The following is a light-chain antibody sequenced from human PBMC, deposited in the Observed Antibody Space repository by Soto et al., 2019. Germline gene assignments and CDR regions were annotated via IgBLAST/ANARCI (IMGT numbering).Light chain of an antibody. CDR1: QSVSSSY. Sequence: EIVLTQSPGTLSLSPGERATLSCRASQSVSSSYLACYQQKPGQAPSLLIYGASSRATGIPDRFSGSGSGTDFTLTISRLEPEDFAVYYCQQYGSSPTFGQGTKLEIK. V-gene: IGKV3-20*01. CDR3: QQYGSSPT. J-gene: IGKJ2*01. CDR2: GAS.